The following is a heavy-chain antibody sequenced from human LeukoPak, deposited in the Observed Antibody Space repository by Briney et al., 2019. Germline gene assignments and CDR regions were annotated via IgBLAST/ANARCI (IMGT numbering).Heavy chain of an antibody. D-gene: IGHD1-26*01. CDR2: IYYSGST. Sequence: SETLSLTCTVSGGSISSSSDYWGWIRQPPGKGLEWIGYIYYSGSTNYNPSLKSRVTISVDTSKNQFSLKLSSVTAADTAVYYCARHAHGLVGASDFDYWGQGTLVTVSS. CDR1: GGSISSSSDY. V-gene: IGHV4-61*05. J-gene: IGHJ4*02. CDR3: ARHAHGLVGASDFDY.